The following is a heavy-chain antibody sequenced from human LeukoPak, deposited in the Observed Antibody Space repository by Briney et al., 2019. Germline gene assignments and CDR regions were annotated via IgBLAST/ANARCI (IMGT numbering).Heavy chain of an antibody. CDR3: ARAIPYYYYMDV. J-gene: IGHJ6*03. V-gene: IGHV4-31*03. D-gene: IGHD2-21*01. CDR1: GGSISSGGYY. Sequence: PSETLSLTCTVSGGSISSGGYYWSWIRQHPGKGLEWIGEINHSGSTNYNPSLKSRVTISVDTSKNQFSLKLSSVTAADTAVYYCARAIPYYYYMDVWGKGTTVTVSS. CDR2: INHSGST.